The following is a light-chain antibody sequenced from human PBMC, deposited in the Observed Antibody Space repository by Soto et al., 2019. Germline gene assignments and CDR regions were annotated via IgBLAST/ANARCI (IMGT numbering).Light chain of an antibody. CDR1: QTISNW. V-gene: IGKV1-5*01. J-gene: IGKJ1*01. CDR2: DAS. CDR3: QQYNTYTWT. Sequence: DIQMTQSASTLSASLGDRVTITCGASQTISNWLAWYQQKPGKAPKLLIYDASTLESGVPSRFSGSGYGTEFNLTISTLQTDDFATYYCQQYNTYTWTFGQGTKVDIK.